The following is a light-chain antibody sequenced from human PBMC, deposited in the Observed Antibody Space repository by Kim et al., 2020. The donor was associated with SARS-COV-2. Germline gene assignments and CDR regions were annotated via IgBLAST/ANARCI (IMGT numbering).Light chain of an antibody. J-gene: IGLJ2*01. CDR3: YSRHTTGYQVI. Sequence: SSELTQDPAVSVALGQTVTITCRGDSLKTSYAAWSQQKAGKAPVLVIYDKNSRPSGVPDRFSGSSSGNTASLTITGAQAADEAEYYCYSRHTTGYQVIFGGGTQLTVL. V-gene: IGLV3-19*01. CDR2: DKN. CDR1: SLKTSY.